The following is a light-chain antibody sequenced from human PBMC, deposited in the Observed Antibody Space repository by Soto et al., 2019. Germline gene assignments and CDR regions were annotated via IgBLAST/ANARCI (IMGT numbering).Light chain of an antibody. V-gene: IGKV1-5*01. Sequence: DIQMTQSPSTLPASVGDRVTITCRASQSISNGLAWYQQKPGTAPKVLIYHASNLQSGVPSRFSGSGSGTEFTLTISSLQPDDFATYYCQQHDTYWTFGQGTKVDIK. CDR3: QQHDTYWT. J-gene: IGKJ1*01. CDR1: QSISNG. CDR2: HAS.